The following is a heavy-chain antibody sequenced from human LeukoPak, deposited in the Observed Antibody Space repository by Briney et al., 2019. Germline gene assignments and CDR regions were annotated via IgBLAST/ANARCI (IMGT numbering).Heavy chain of an antibody. V-gene: IGHV4-34*01. Sequence: SETLSLTCAVYGGSFSGYYWSSIRQPPGKGPEWIGEINHSRSTNYNPSLKSRVTISVDTSKNQFSLKLSSVTAADTAVYYCARGRVGATTRGAAFDYWGQGTLVTVSS. J-gene: IGHJ4*02. CDR3: ARGRVGATTRGAAFDY. CDR1: GGSFSGYY. CDR2: INHSRST. D-gene: IGHD1-26*01.